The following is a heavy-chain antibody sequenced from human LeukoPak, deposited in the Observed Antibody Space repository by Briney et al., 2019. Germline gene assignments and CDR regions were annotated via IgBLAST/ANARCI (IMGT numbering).Heavy chain of an antibody. CDR3: ARGKPYGDYSY. J-gene: IGHJ4*02. D-gene: IGHD4-17*01. CDR1: GGSFSGYY. CDR2: INHSGST. Sequence: PSETLSLTCAVYGGSFSGYYWSWIRQPPGKGLEWIGEINHSGSTNYNPSLKSRVTISVDTSKNQFSLKLSSVTAADTAVYYCARGKPYGDYSYWGQGTLVTVSS. V-gene: IGHV4-34*01.